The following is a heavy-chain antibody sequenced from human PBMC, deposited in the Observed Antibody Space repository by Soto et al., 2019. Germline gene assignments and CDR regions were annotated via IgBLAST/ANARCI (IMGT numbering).Heavy chain of an antibody. CDR2: IYYSGST. V-gene: IGHV4-59*01. Sequence: QVQLQESGPGLVKPSETLSLTCTVSGDSISTYFWSWIRQPPGKGLEWIGYIYYSGSTNYNPSLKSRVTISVDTSKNQCSLNLTSVTAADTAVYYCARSKSSGYYIYYNYAMDVWGQGTTVTVSS. D-gene: IGHD3-22*01. J-gene: IGHJ6*02. CDR1: GDSISTYF. CDR3: ARSKSSGYYIYYNYAMDV.